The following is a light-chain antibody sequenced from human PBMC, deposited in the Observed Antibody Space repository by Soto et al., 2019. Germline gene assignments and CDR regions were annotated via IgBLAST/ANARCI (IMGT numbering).Light chain of an antibody. Sequence: IQLTQSPSSLSASVGDRVTITCRASQGIRNYLAWYQQKPGRAPRLLIYAASTVQNVVPSRFSGSGSGTDFTLTISSLQPEDFATYYCQQVNSFPRTFGTGTKVDIK. J-gene: IGKJ3*01. CDR3: QQVNSFPRT. V-gene: IGKV1-9*01. CDR1: QGIRNY. CDR2: AAS.